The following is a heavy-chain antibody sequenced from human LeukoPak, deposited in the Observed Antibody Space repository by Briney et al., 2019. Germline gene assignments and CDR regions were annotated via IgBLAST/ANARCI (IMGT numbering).Heavy chain of an antibody. CDR2: INSDXXSI. CDR3: ARVNDILTGYYLGGAFDP. J-gene: IGHJ5*02. V-gene: IGHV3-74*01. D-gene: IGHD3-9*01. Sequence: GGSLRLSCVVSXXXXXXYWMHXXXXXPGXGLVWVSRINSDXXSIRYADXXKGXFTISRDNAKNTLYLQMNSLRAEDTAVYYCARVNDILTGYYLGGAFDPWGQGTLVTVSS. CDR1: XXXXXXYW.